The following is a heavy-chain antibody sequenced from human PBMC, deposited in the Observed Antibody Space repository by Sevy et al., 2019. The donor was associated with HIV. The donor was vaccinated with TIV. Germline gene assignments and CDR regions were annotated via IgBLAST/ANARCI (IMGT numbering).Heavy chain of an antibody. Sequence: GGSLRLSYATSGFTFSKYSMSWVRQPPGKGLEWVSTLSFGCGEINYADSVKGRFTISRDNSKSSVYLQMNNLRPEDTAVYYCAREGCTKPHDYWGQLTLVTVSS. J-gene: IGHJ4*02. D-gene: IGHD2-8*01. CDR1: GFTFSKYS. CDR3: AREGCTKPHDY. V-gene: IGHV3-23*01. CDR2: LSFGCGEI.